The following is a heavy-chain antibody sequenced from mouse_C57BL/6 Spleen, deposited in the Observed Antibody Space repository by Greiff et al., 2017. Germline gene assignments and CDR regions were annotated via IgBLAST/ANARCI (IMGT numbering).Heavy chain of an antibody. D-gene: IGHD2-3*01. CDR1: GYSFTDYN. CDR2: INPNYGTT. Sequence: EVKLVESGPELVKPGASVKISCKASGYSFTDYNMNWVKQSNGKSLEWIGVINPNYGTTSYNQKFKGKATLTVDQSSSTAYMQLNSLTSEDSAVYYGARSEDGYLYYYAMDYWGQGTSVTVSS. J-gene: IGHJ4*01. CDR3: ARSEDGYLYYYAMDY. V-gene: IGHV1-39*01.